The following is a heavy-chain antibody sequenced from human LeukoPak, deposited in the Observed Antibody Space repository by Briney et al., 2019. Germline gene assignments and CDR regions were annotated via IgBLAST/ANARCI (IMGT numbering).Heavy chain of an antibody. Sequence: SETLSLTCAVYGGSFSGYYWSWIRQPPGKGLEWIEEINHSGSTNYNPSLKSRVTISVDTSKNQFSLKLSSVTAADTAVYYCARGQTYYYDSSGYYRYWGQGTLVTVST. D-gene: IGHD3-22*01. V-gene: IGHV4-34*01. CDR3: ARGQTYYYDSSGYYRY. J-gene: IGHJ4*02. CDR2: INHSGST. CDR1: GGSFSGYY.